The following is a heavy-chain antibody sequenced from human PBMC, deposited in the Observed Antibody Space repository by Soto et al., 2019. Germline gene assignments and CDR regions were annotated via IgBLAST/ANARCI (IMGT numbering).Heavy chain of an antibody. J-gene: IGHJ4*02. CDR3: AREMVRGVGSDY. Sequence: SETLSLTCTVSGGSISSDSYYWGWIRQSPEKGLEWIASISYSGSTYYNPTLKSRLIISVDTSKSQFSLKLRSLRSDDTAVFYCAREMVRGVGSDYWGQGTLVTVSS. D-gene: IGHD3-10*01. V-gene: IGHV4-39*07. CDR2: ISYSGST. CDR1: GGSISSDSYY.